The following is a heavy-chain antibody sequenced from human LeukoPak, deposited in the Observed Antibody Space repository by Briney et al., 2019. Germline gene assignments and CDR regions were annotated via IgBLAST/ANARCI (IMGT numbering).Heavy chain of an antibody. CDR1: GGSIDITNY. Sequence: SGTLSLTCGVSGGSIDITNYRSWVRQAPGKGLEWIGEISHDGTTNYNPSLRSRVAMSLDRANNQFSLSLTSVTAADTAVYYCTREDRPFCPFAYWGQGVLVTVSS. D-gene: IGHD3-22*01. CDR3: TREDRPFCPFAY. CDR2: ISHDGTT. J-gene: IGHJ4*02. V-gene: IGHV4-4*02.